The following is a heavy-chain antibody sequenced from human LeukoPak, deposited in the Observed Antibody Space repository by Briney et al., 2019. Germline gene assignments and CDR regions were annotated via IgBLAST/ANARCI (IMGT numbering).Heavy chain of an antibody. Sequence: GGSLSLSCEASGFTFSSFEMNWVRQAPGKGMEWISYNRGRCTNIFYPDSVKGRFTTSRDNPKTSLYLQMDSLRAEDTAVYYCARDSSGWYGRIDYWGQGTLVTVSS. CDR2: NRGRCTNI. J-gene: IGHJ4*02. CDR1: GFTFSSFE. D-gene: IGHD6-19*01. CDR3: ARDSSGWYGRIDY. V-gene: IGHV3-48*03.